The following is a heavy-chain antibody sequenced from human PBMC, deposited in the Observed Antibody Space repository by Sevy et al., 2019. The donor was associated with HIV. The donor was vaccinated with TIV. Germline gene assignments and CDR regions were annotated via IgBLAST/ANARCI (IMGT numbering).Heavy chain of an antibody. Sequence: ASVKVSCKASGYTFTSYGISWVRQAPGQGLEWMGWISAYNGNTNYAQKLQGRVTMTTDTSTSTAYMELRSLRSDDTAMYYCARDGRRLGYCSGGSCRYYFDYWGQGTLVTVSS. CDR2: ISAYNGNT. CDR1: GYTFTSYG. V-gene: IGHV1-18*01. D-gene: IGHD2-15*01. CDR3: ARDGRRLGYCSGGSCRYYFDY. J-gene: IGHJ4*02.